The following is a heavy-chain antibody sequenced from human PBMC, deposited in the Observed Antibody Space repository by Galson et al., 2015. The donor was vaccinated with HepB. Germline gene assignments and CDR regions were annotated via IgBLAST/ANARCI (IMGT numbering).Heavy chain of an antibody. D-gene: IGHD6-13*01. V-gene: IGHV2-5*02. CDR3: AHRNSSWYAGALDY. CDR2: IYWDDDK. J-gene: IGHJ4*02. CDR1: GFSLSTSGVG. Sequence: PALVKPTQTLTLTCTFSGFSLSTSGVGVGWIRQPPGKALEWLALIYWDDDKRYSPSLKSRLTITKDTSKNQVVLTMTNMDPVDTATYYCAHRNSSWYAGALDYWGQGTLVTVSS.